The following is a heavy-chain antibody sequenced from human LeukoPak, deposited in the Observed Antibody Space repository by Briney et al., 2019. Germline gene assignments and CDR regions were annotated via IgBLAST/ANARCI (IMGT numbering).Heavy chain of an antibody. V-gene: IGHV3-43*02. Sequence: PGGSLRLSCAASGFTFDDYAMHWVRQAPGKGLEWVSLISGDGGSTYYADSVKGRFTISRDNSKNSLYLQMNSLRTEDTALYYCAKDIVDTAMGRGGNWFDPWGRGTLVTVSS. CDR1: GFTFDDYA. J-gene: IGHJ5*02. D-gene: IGHD5-18*01. CDR3: AKDIVDTAMGRGGNWFDP. CDR2: ISGDGGST.